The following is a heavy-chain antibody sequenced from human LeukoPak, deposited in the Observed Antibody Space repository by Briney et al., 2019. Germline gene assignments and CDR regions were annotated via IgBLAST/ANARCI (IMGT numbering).Heavy chain of an antibody. CDR2: IGTAGDT. CDR3: TSWGDTTAEYFQR. CDR1: GLTFSNYD. J-gene: IGHJ1*01. Sequence: PGGSLRLSCAASGLTFSNYDMHWVRQATGEGLEWVSGIGTAGDTYYSNSVKGRFTISRDNAQNSMYLQMNSLRVEDAAVYYCTSWGDTTAEYFQRWGQGTLVTVSS. D-gene: IGHD2-21*02. V-gene: IGHV3-13*01.